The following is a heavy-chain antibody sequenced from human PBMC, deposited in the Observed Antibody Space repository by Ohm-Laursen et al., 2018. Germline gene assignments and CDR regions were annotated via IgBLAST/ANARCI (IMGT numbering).Heavy chain of an antibody. CDR3: ARVRNYYDSSGYSYYYYYYGMDV. CDR1: GGTFSSYA. CDR2: IIPILGIA. J-gene: IGHJ6*02. Sequence: SSVKVSCKASGGTFSSYAISWVRQAPGQGLEWMGRIIPILGIANYAQKFQGRVTMTRNTSISTAYMELSSLRSEDTAVYYCARVRNYYDSSGYSYYYYYYGMDVWGQGTTVTVSS. V-gene: IGHV1-69*04. D-gene: IGHD3-22*01.